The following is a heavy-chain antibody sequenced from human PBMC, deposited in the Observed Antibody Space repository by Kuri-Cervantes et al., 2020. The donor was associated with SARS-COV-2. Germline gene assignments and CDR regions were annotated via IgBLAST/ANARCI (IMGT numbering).Heavy chain of an antibody. J-gene: IGHJ6*02. V-gene: IGHV1-2*04. D-gene: IGHD3-10*01. Sequence: ASVKVSCKASGYTFTDYYMHWVRQAPGQGLEWMGWINPNSGGTNYAQKFQGWVAMTRDTSLSTAYMELSRLRSDDTAVYYCARGEGVRGVIQSYYYGMDVWGQGTTVTVSS. CDR2: INPNSGGT. CDR1: GYTFTDYY. CDR3: ARGEGVRGVIQSYYYGMDV.